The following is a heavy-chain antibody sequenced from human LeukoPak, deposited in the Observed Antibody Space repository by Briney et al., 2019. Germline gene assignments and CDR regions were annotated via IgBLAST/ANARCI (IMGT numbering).Heavy chain of an antibody. CDR2: IHHTGST. D-gene: IGHD2-2*02. Sequence: KPSETLSLTCTVSGYSISSGYYWGWIRQPPGKGLEWIGSIHHTGSTYYNPSLKSRVTISVDTSKNQFSLKLSSVTAADTAVYYCARDPRGYCSSTSCYIADAFDIWGQGTMVIVSS. V-gene: IGHV4-38-2*02. CDR1: GYSISSGYY. J-gene: IGHJ3*02. CDR3: ARDPRGYCSSTSCYIADAFDI.